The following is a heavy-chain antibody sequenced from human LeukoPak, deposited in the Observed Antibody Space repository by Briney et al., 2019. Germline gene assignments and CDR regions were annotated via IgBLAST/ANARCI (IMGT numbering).Heavy chain of an antibody. Sequence: GGSLRLSCAASGFTFSSYWMSWVRQAPGKGLEWVANIKQDGSEKYYVDSVKGRFTISRDNAKNSLYLQMNSLRAEDTAVYYCAKGKKVVTHLFDYWGQGTLVTVSS. CDR2: IKQDGSEK. CDR1: GFTFSSYW. D-gene: IGHD4-23*01. CDR3: AKGKKVVTHLFDY. J-gene: IGHJ4*02. V-gene: IGHV3-7*01.